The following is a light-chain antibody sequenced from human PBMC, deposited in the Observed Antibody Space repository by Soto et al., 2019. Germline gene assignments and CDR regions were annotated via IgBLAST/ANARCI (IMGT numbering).Light chain of an antibody. CDR2: DAS. CDR3: QQYGDSPT. Sequence: DIVMTQSPDSLAVSPGERATLSCMASQSISSNYVAWYQQKPGQAPRLLIYDASSRATGIPNRFSGSGSGTDFTLTISRLEPEDFAVFYCQQYGDSPTFGQGTKVDI. V-gene: IGKV3-20*01. CDR1: QSISSNY. J-gene: IGKJ1*01.